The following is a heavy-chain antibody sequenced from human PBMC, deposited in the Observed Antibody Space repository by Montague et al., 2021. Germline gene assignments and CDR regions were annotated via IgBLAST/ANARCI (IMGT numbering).Heavy chain of an antibody. D-gene: IGHD3-10*01. J-gene: IGHJ5*02. Sequence: FLSLSCAASGFIFSEYSMCWVRQAPGKGLEWVAGIWSDGSNKYYAESVKGRFTISRDNSENTGHLQMSSLRAEDTAIYYCAILWFGGNWFDHWGQGTLVTVSS. CDR1: GFIFSEYS. CDR3: AILWFGGNWFDH. CDR2: IWSDGSNK. V-gene: IGHV3-30*04.